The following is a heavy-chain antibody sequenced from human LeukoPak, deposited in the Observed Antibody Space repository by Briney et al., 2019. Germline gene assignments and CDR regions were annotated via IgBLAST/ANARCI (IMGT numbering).Heavy chain of an antibody. V-gene: IGHV3-7*03. CDR3: ARTNYAVYFDY. D-gene: IGHD1-7*01. CDR1: GFTFSSSW. CDR2: IEQDGSEK. J-gene: IGHJ4*02. Sequence: GGSLRLSRAASGFTFSSSWMSWVRQAPGKGLEWVANIEQDGSEKYYVDSVKGRFTISRDNSKNTLYLQMNSLRAEDTAVYYCARTNYAVYFDYWGQGTLVTVSS.